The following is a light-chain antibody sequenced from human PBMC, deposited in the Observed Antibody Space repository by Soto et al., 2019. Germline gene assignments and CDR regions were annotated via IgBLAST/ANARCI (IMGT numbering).Light chain of an antibody. CDR1: QSINTW. J-gene: IGKJ2*01. CDR3: QQYNSYRYT. Sequence: DIQMTQSPSTVSAFVGDRVIITCRASQSINTWLAWYQQKPGKAPNLLIYDASILQSGVPLRFSGSGSGTEFTLTISSLQPDDFATYYCQQYNSYRYTFGQGTRLEIK. CDR2: DAS. V-gene: IGKV1-5*01.